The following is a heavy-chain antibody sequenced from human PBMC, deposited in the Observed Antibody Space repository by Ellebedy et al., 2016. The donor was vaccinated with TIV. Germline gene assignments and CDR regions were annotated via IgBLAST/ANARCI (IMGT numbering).Heavy chain of an antibody. CDR2: MYSDGTT. V-gene: IGHV3-53*01. CDR3: ARDNRTRDFWSGTDAFDI. Sequence: GGSLRLXXAASGFTVSSNYMSWVRQAPGKGLEWVSMMYSDGTTYYADSVKGRFTISRDNSKNTLYLQMNSLRAEDTAVYYCARDNRTRDFWSGTDAFDIWGQGTMVTVSS. CDR1: GFTVSSNY. D-gene: IGHD3-3*01. J-gene: IGHJ3*02.